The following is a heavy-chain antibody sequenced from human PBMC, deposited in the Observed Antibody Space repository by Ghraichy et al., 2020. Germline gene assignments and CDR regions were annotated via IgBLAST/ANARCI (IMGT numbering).Heavy chain of an antibody. Sequence: SETLSLTCTVSGGSISSSSYYWGWIRQPPGKGLEWIGSIYYSGSTYYNPSLKSRVTISVDTSKNQFSLKLSSVTAADTAVYYCARHLGREYSSSWLDPWGQGTLVTVSS. D-gene: IGHD6-6*01. CDR3: ARHLGREYSSSWLDP. J-gene: IGHJ5*02. CDR1: GGSISSSSYY. CDR2: IYYSGST. V-gene: IGHV4-39*07.